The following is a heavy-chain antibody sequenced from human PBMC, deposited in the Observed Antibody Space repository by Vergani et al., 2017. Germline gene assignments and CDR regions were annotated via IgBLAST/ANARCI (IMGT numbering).Heavy chain of an antibody. J-gene: IGHJ6*02. D-gene: IGHD3-22*01. CDR3: ARYLYYYDSSGRDGMDF. CDR1: GYTFTSYY. Sequence: QVQLVQSGAEVKKPGASVKVSCKASGYTFTSYYMHWVRQAPGQGLEWRGIINPSGGSTSYAQKFQGRVTMTRDTSTSTVYMELSRLRSEDTAVYYWARYLYYYDSSGRDGMDFWGQGTMVTVSS. CDR2: INPSGGST. V-gene: IGHV1-46*03.